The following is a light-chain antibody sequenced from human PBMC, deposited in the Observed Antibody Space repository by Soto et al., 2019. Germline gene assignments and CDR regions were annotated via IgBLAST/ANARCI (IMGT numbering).Light chain of an antibody. CDR2: TVT. V-gene: IGLV2-11*01. CDR3: CSYAGSSSYV. J-gene: IGLJ1*01. CDR1: SSDIGGYNY. Sequence: QSALTQPLSVSGSPGQSVTISCTGTSSDIGGYNYVSWYQQHPGKAPKLMIYTVTKRPSGVPDRFSGSKSDNTASLTISGLQADDEADYYCCSYAGSSSYVFGTGTKVTVL.